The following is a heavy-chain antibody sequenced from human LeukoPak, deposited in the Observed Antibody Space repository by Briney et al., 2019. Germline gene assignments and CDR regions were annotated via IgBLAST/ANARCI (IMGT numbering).Heavy chain of an antibody. D-gene: IGHD3-3*01. Sequence: GGSLRLSCAASGFTFSDYYVSWIRQAPGKGLEWVSYISSSGSTIYYADSVKGRFTISRDNAKNSLYLQMNSLRAEDTAVYYCARIAVYDFWSGGDSLDYWGQGTLVTVSS. CDR1: GFTFSDYY. CDR2: ISSSGSTI. J-gene: IGHJ4*02. CDR3: ARIAVYDFWSGGDSLDY. V-gene: IGHV3-11*04.